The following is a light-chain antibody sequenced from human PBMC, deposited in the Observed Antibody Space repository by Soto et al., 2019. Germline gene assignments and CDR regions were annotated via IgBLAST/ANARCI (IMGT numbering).Light chain of an antibody. Sequence: EIVLTQSPGTLSLSPGERATLSCRASESVSRNLAWYQQKPGQAPRLLIYDASTRATGIPDRFSGGGSGTEFTLTISSLQSEDLVVYYCQQYNSWPPITFGQGTRLEIK. J-gene: IGKJ5*01. CDR2: DAS. V-gene: IGKV3-15*01. CDR1: ESVSRN. CDR3: QQYNSWPPIT.